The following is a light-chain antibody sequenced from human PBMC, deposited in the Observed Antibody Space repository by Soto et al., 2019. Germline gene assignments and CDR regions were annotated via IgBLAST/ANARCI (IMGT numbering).Light chain of an antibody. CDR1: QSVSSN. CDR3: QRGDT. Sequence: EIVLTQSPATLSLSPGERATLSCRASQSVSSNLAWYQQKPGQAPRLLIYDASNRATGIPARFSGSGSGTDFNLTISSLEPEDFAVYYCQRGDTFGQGTRL. CDR2: DAS. J-gene: IGKJ5*01. V-gene: IGKV3-11*01.